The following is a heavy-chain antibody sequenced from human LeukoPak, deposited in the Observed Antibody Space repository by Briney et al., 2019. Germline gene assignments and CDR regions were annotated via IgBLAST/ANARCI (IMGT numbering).Heavy chain of an antibody. CDR2: IYYSGST. J-gene: IGHJ4*02. V-gene: IGHV4-59*01. Sequence: SETLSLTCTASGGSISSYFWSWIRLPPGKGLEWIGYIYYSGSTSYNPSFKSRVTISVDTSKNQFSLKLSSVAAADTAMYYCARGGPAVLYYFDFWGQGTLVTVSS. CDR3: ARGGPAVLYYFDF. D-gene: IGHD2-8*01. CDR1: GGSISSYF.